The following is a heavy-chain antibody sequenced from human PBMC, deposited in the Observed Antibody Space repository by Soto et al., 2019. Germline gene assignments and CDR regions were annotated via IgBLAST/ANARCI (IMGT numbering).Heavy chain of an antibody. CDR1: GYTFTSYS. Sequence: ASVKVSCKASGYTFTSYSISWVRQAPGQGLEWMGWISAYNGNTNYAQKLQGRVTMTTDTSTSTAYMELRSLRSDDTAVYYCARDRGGDILTGYYTGGAFDIWGQGTMVTVSS. V-gene: IGHV1-18*01. CDR3: ARDRGGDILTGYYTGGAFDI. D-gene: IGHD3-9*01. CDR2: ISAYNGNT. J-gene: IGHJ3*02.